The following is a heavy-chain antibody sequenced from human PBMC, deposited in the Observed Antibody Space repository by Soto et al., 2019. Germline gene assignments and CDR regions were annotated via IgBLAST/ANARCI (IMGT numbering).Heavy chain of an antibody. J-gene: IGHJ5*02. CDR1: GYTFTGYC. V-gene: IGHV1-2*02. D-gene: IGHD2-15*01. Sequence: GASVKVSCKASGYTFTGYCMHWVRQAPGQGLEWMGWINPNSGGTNYAQKFQGRVTMTRDTSISTAYMELSRLRSDDTAVYYCARTTVVVVAATPNLPGGGHNWFDPWGQGTLVTVSS. CDR3: ARTTVVVVAATPNLPGGGHNWFDP. CDR2: INPNSGGT.